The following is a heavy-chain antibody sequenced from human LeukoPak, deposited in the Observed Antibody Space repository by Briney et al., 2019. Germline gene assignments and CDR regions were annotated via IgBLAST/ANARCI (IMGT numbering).Heavy chain of an antibody. V-gene: IGHV3-30*18. CDR1: GFTFSSYG. J-gene: IGHJ4*02. CDR2: ISYDGSNK. Sequence: PGGSLRLSCAASGFTFSSYGMHWVRQAPGKGLEWVAVISYDGSNKYYADSVKGRFTISRDNSKNTLYLQMNSLRAEDTAVYYCAKLGDYGSGSYNYWGQGTLVTVSS. D-gene: IGHD3-10*01. CDR3: AKLGDYGSGSYNY.